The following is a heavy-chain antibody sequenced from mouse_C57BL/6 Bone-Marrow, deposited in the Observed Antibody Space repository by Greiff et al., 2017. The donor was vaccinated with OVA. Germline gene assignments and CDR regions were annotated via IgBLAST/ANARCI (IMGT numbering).Heavy chain of an antibody. D-gene: IGHD2-2*01. CDR1: GYTFTSYW. V-gene: IGHV1-53*01. CDR2: INPSNGGT. J-gene: IGHJ3*01. CDR3: ARDFPGYDVAWFAY. Sequence: VQLQQSGTELVKPGASVKLSCKASGYTFTSYWMHWVKQRPGQGLEWIGNINPSNGGTNYNEKFKSKATLTVDKSSSTAYMQLSSLTSEDSAVYYCARDFPGYDVAWFAYWGQGTLVTVSA.